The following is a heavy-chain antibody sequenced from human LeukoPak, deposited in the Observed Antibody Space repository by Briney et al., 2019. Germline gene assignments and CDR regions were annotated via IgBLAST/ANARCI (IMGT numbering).Heavy chain of an antibody. Sequence: ASVKVSCKASGYTFTGYYMHWVRQAPGQGLEWMGWINPNSGGTNYAQKFQDRVTMTRDTSISTAYMELSRLRSDDTAVYYCARDRTMVRGVIIGYWGQGTLVTVSS. V-gene: IGHV1-2*02. D-gene: IGHD3-10*01. J-gene: IGHJ4*02. CDR2: INPNSGGT. CDR3: ARDRTMVRGVIIGY. CDR1: GYTFTGYY.